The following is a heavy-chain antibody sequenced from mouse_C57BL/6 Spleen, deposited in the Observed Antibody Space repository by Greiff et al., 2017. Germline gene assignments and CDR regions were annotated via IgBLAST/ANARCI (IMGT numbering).Heavy chain of an antibody. Sequence: VQLQQSGAELVMPGASVKLSCKASGYTFTSYWMHWVKQRPGQGLEWIGEIDPSDSYTNYNQKFKGKSTLTVDKSSSTAYMQLSSLTSEDSAVYYCAKGTTVAPNVWGTGTTVTVSS. CDR3: AKGTTVAPNV. V-gene: IGHV1-69*01. J-gene: IGHJ1*03. CDR2: IDPSDSYT. D-gene: IGHD1-1*01. CDR1: GYTFTSYW.